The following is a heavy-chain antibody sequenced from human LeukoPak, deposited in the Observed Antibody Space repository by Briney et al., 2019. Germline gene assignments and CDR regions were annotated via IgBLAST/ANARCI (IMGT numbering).Heavy chain of an antibody. CDR2: FYNSGST. CDR3: ARGQLWLSAMFDY. V-gene: IGHV4-59*12. CDR1: GGSISSYS. Sequence: PSETLSLTCTVSGGSISSYSWSWIRQPPGKGLEWIGYFYNSGSTNYNPSLKSRVTVSVDTSKNQFSLRLSSVTATDTAVYYCARGQLWLSAMFDYWGQGTLVTVSS. J-gene: IGHJ4*02. D-gene: IGHD5-18*01.